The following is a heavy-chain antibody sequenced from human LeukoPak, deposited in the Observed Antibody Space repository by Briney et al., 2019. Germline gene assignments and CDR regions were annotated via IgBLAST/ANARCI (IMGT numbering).Heavy chain of an antibody. CDR3: AKGERSLAFDY. V-gene: IGHV3-9*01. CDR1: GFTFDDYA. CDR2: ISWNSGSI. Sequence: GGSLRLSCAASGFTFDDYAMHWVRQAPGKGLEWVSGISWNSGSIGYADSVKGRFTISRDNAKNSLYLQMNSLRAEDTALYYCAKGERSLAFDYWGQGTLVTVSS. J-gene: IGHJ4*02. D-gene: IGHD1-1*01.